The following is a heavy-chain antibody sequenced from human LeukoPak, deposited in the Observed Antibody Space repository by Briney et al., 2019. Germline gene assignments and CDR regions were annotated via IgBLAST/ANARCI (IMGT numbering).Heavy chain of an antibody. CDR2: IYYSGSI. J-gene: IGHJ4*02. CDR3: ATKLSTDPHYFDY. CDR1: GGSISSGDYY. Sequence: EPSQTLSLTCTVSGGSISSGDYYWSWIRQPPGKGLEWIGYIYYSGSIYYNPSLKSRVTISVDTSKNQFSLKLSSVTAADTAVYYCATKLSTDPHYFDYWGQGILVTVSS. D-gene: IGHD5/OR15-5a*01. V-gene: IGHV4-30-4*01.